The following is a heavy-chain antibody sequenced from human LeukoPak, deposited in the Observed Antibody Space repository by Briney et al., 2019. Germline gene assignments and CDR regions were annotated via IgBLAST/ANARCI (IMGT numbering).Heavy chain of an antibody. CDR1: GYTFTSYG. V-gene: IGHV1-18*01. Sequence: ASVKVSCKASGYTFTSYGISWVRKAPGQGLEWMGWISAYNGDTNYAQNLQGRVTMTTDTSTNTAYMELRSLRSDDTAVYYCARDFPGIAMAGTFDCWGQGTLVTVSS. CDR3: ARDFPGIAMAGTFDC. J-gene: IGHJ4*02. D-gene: IGHD6-19*01. CDR2: ISAYNGDT.